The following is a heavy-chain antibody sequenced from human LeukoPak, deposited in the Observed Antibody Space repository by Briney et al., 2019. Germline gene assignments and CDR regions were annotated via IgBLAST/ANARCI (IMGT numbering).Heavy chain of an antibody. CDR3: ARGPGYDILTGEMGYFDY. V-gene: IGHV4-34*01. J-gene: IGHJ4*02. CDR1: GGSFSGYY. CDR2: INHSGST. Sequence: SETLSLTCAVYGGSFSGYYWSWIRQPPGKGLEWIGEINHSGSTNYNPSLKSRVTISVDTSKNQFSLKLSSVTAADTAVYYCARGPGYDILTGEMGYFDYWGQGTLVTVSS. D-gene: IGHD3-9*01.